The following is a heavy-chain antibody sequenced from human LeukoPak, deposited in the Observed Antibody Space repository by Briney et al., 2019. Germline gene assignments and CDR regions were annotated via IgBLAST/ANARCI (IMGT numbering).Heavy chain of an antibody. Sequence: GGSLRLSCAASGFIFSSYAMNWVRQAPGKGLEWVSRINTDGSSTSYADSVKGRFTISRDNSKNTLYLQMNSLRAEDTAVYYSARDRAPGYSSSWYAGIVDYWGQGTLVTVSS. CDR2: INTDGSST. J-gene: IGHJ4*02. CDR1: GFIFSSYA. D-gene: IGHD6-13*01. V-gene: IGHV3-74*01. CDR3: ARDRAPGYSSSWYAGIVDY.